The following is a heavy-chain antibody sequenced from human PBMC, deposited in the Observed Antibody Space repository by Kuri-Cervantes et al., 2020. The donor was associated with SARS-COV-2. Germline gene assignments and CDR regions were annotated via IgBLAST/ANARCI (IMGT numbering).Heavy chain of an antibody. J-gene: IGHJ6*04. V-gene: IGHV4-34*01. CDR3: ARGRRGYSYLAADV. Sequence: SETLSLTCAVYGGSFSGCYWSWIRQPPGKGLEWIGEINHSGSTNYNPSLKSRVTISVDTSKNQFSLKLSSVTAADTAVYYCARGRRGYSYLAADVWGKGTTVTVSS. D-gene: IGHD5-18*01. CDR1: GGSFSGCY. CDR2: INHSGST.